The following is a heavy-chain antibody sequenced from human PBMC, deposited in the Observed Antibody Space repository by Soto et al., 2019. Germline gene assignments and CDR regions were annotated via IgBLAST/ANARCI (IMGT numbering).Heavy chain of an antibody. D-gene: IGHD5-12*01. V-gene: IGHV4-39*07. Sequence: SETLSLTCTVSGGSISSSSYYWGWIRQPPGKGLEWIGSIYYSGSTYYNPSLKSRVTISVDTSKNQFSLKLSSVTAADTAVYYCARDLSGGYDDAFDIWGQGTMVTVSS. J-gene: IGHJ3*02. CDR3: ARDLSGGYDDAFDI. CDR2: IYYSGST. CDR1: GGSISSSSYY.